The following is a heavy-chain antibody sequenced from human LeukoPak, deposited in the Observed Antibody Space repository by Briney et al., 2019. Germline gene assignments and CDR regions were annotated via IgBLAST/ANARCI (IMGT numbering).Heavy chain of an antibody. V-gene: IGHV4-59*01. CDR3: ARAIYDFWSGYWRSGWFDP. Sequence: PSETLSLTCTVSGGSISSYYWSWIRQPPGKGLEWIGYIYYSGSTNYNPSLKSRVTISVDTSKNQFSLKLSSVTAADTAVYYCARAIYDFWSGYWRSGWFDPWGQGTLVTVSS. J-gene: IGHJ5*02. CDR1: GGSISSYY. CDR2: IYYSGST. D-gene: IGHD3-3*01.